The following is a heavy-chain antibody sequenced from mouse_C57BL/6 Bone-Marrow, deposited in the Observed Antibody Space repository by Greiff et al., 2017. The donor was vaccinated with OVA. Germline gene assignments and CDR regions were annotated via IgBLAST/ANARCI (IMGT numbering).Heavy chain of an antibody. J-gene: IGHJ3*01. CDR1: GFNIKNTY. CDR3: ARTYGSSYGFAY. CDR2: IDPANGNT. D-gene: IGHD1-1*01. V-gene: IGHV14-3*01. Sequence: VHVKQSVAELVRPGASVKLSCTASGFNIKNTYMHWVKQRPEQGLEWIGRIDPANGNTKYAPKFQGKATITADTSSNTAYLQLSSLTSEDTAIYYCARTYGSSYGFAYWGQGTLVTVSA.